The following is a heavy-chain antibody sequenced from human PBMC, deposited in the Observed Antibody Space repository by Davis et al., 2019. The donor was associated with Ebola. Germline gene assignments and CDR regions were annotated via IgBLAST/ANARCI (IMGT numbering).Heavy chain of an antibody. V-gene: IGHV4-59*08. CDR3: ARRYCSSTSCYTGVEYFDL. J-gene: IGHJ2*01. CDR2: IYYSGST. D-gene: IGHD2-2*02. Sequence: SETLSLTCTVSGGSISSYYWSWIRQPPGKGLEWIGYIYYSGSTNYNPSLKSRVTISVDTSKNQFSLKLSSVTAADTAVYYCARRYCSSTSCYTGVEYFDLWGRGTLVTVSS. CDR1: GGSISSYY.